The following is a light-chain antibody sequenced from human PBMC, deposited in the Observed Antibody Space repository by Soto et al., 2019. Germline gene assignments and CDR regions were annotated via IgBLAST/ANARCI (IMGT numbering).Light chain of an antibody. CDR3: SSYTSCSTRQIV. CDR2: DVS. J-gene: IGLJ1*01. CDR1: SSDVGGYNY. V-gene: IGLV2-14*01. Sequence: QSALTQPASVSGSPGQSITISCTGTSSDVGGYNYVSWYQQHPGKAPKLMIYDVSNRPSGVSNRLSGSKSGNTATLTISGLQAEDEADYFCSSYTSCSTRQIVFGTGTKVTVL.